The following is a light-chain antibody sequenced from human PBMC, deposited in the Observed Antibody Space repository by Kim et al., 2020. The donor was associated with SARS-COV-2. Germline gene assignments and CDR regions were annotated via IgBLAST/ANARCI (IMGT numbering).Light chain of an antibody. CDR3: QQYTNDWT. J-gene: IGKJ1*01. V-gene: IGKV1-5*03. Sequence: DIQMAQSPSTLSAFVGERVTITCRASESIKTLLAWYQQRPGKAPKLLIYKASTLESGVPSRFSGRGSGTEFTLTITSLQPEDAATYFCQQYTNDWTFGPGTKVDIK. CDR2: KAS. CDR1: ESIKTL.